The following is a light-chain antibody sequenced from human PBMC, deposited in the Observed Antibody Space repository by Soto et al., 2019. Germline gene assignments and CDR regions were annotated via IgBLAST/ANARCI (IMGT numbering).Light chain of an antibody. CDR1: QSVTNS. V-gene: IGKV3-15*01. Sequence: EIVMWQSPATLSLSQGERATLTCRASQSVTNSLAWYQQKPGQAPRLLIYGASTRATGIPARFSGSGSGTEFALTISSLQSEDFAVYYCQQYNNWPPITFGQGTRLEIK. CDR3: QQYNNWPPIT. J-gene: IGKJ5*01. CDR2: GAS.